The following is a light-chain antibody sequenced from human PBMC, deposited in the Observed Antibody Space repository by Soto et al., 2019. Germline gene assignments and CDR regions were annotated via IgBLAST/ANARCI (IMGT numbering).Light chain of an antibody. CDR2: DNV. CDR3: GSWDNNLRAYV. V-gene: IGLV1-51*01. CDR1: YSNLGRNY. Sequence: QSVLMQPPSVSATPGQKVTISFSGSYSNLGRNYVSWYQQLPGTAPRLLIYDNVYRFSGIPDRFSASKSGTSATLGIAGLQTGDEGDYYCGSWDNNLRAYVFGTGTKVTVL. J-gene: IGLJ1*01.